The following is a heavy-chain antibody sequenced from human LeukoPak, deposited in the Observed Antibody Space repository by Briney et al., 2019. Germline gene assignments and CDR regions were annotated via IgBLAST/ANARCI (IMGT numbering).Heavy chain of an antibody. Sequence: PSQTLSLTCTVSGGSISSGSYYWSWIRQPAGKGLEWIGRIYTSGSTNYNPSLKSRVTISVDTSKNQFSLKLSSVTAADTAVYYCARDEYYYGSGSYYTFDYWGQGTLVTVSS. D-gene: IGHD3-10*01. V-gene: IGHV4-61*02. CDR2: IYTSGST. J-gene: IGHJ4*02. CDR3: ARDEYYYGSGSYYTFDY. CDR1: GGSISSGSYY.